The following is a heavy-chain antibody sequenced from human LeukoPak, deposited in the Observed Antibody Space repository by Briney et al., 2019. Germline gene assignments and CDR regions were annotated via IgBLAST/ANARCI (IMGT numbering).Heavy chain of an antibody. CDR3: ARGGKATVVTM. V-gene: IGHV4-4*07. D-gene: IGHD4-23*01. Sequence: SETLPLTRTVSGGSINSYYWSWIRQPAGKGLEWIGRIYSSGSTNYNPSLKSRVSMSVDTSKNQFSLKLTSVTAADTAVYYCARGGKATVVTMWGQGILVTVSS. CDR1: GGSINSYY. J-gene: IGHJ4*02. CDR2: IYSSGST.